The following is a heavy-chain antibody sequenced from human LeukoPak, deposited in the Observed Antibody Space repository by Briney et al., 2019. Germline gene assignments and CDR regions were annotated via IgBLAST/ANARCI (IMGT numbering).Heavy chain of an antibody. D-gene: IGHD6-25*01. Sequence: ASVKVSCKVSGYTFTDYYMHWVQQAPGKGLEWMGLVDPEDGETIYAEKFQGRVTITADTSTDTAYMELSSLRSEDTAVYYCAFTAAGGDFDYLGQGTLVIVSS. J-gene: IGHJ4*02. CDR1: GYTFTDYY. V-gene: IGHV1-69-2*01. CDR3: AFTAAGGDFDY. CDR2: VDPEDGET.